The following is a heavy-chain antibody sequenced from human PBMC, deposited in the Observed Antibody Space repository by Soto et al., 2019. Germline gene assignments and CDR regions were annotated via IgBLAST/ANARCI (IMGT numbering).Heavy chain of an antibody. D-gene: IGHD6-19*01. CDR1: GGTLSNFF. CDR3: VRDFGSVAGPFDP. J-gene: IGHJ5*02. Sequence: SVKVSCKASGGTLSNFFVSWVLQAPGQGLEWVGGIIPLFRRPSRAEKFQDRVIISADASTSSAYLELFDLTSDDTAVYYCVRDFGSVAGPFDPWGQGTQVTVSS. CDR2: IIPLFRRP. V-gene: IGHV1-69*13.